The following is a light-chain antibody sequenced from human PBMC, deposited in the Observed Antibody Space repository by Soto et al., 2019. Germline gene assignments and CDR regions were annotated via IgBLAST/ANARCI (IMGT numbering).Light chain of an antibody. Sequence: EIVLTQSPGTLSLSPGERATLSCRASQSVSSLYLAWFQQKPGQAPRLLIYGASTRATGTPDRFSGGGSGTDFTLTISRLEPEDFGVYYCQHYQTFLPLTFGGGTKADIK. V-gene: IGKV3-20*01. J-gene: IGKJ4*01. CDR3: QHYQTFLPLT. CDR2: GAS. CDR1: QSVSSLY.